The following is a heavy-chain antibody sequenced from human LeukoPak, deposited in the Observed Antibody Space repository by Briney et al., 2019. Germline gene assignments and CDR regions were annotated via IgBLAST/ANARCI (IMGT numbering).Heavy chain of an antibody. J-gene: IGHJ6*02. CDR3: TRLSGGNSDSYYYGLDV. CDR1: GFTFSGSA. CDR2: IKTKAESYAT. D-gene: IGHD4-23*01. V-gene: IGHV3-73*01. Sequence: GGSLKLSCAATGFTFSGSAIHWVRQASGKGLEWVARIKTKAESYATAYVASVKGRFTISRDDSKNTAYLQMDSLKTEDTAMYYCTRLSGGNSDSYYYGLDVWGQGTTVTVSS.